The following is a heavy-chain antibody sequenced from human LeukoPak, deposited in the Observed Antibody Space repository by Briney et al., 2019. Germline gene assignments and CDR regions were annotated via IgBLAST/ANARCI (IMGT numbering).Heavy chain of an antibody. V-gene: IGHV3-23*01. J-gene: IGHJ4*02. CDR2: ISDTVRDT. Sequence: GESLRLSCAASGFTFSAYGMSWVRQAPGKGLEWVSHISDTVRDTWYANSVKGRFIISRDNSRGTVYLQMSSLRPGDTALYFCAKDNYGGIFASWGQGTLVTVSS. D-gene: IGHD4-17*01. CDR3: AKDNYGGIFAS. CDR1: GFTFSAYG.